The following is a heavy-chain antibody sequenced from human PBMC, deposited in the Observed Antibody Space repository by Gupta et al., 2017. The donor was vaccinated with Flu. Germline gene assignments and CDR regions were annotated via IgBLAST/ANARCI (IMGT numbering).Heavy chain of an antibody. CDR2: IWYDGSNK. J-gene: IGHJ4*02. V-gene: IGHV3-33*01. D-gene: IGHD3-3*01. Sequence: KGLEWVAVIWYDGSNKYYADSVKGRFTISRDNSKNTLYLQMNSLRAEDTAVYYCARGNRSTIFGVVITPDDYWGQGTLVTVSS. CDR3: ARGNRSTIFGVVITPDDY.